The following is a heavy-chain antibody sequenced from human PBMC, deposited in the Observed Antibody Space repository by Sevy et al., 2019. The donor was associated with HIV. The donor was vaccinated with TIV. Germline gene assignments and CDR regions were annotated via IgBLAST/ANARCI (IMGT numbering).Heavy chain of an antibody. D-gene: IGHD3-3*01. V-gene: IGHV3-23*01. J-gene: IGHJ3*02. CDR1: GFTFSSYA. CDR2: ISGSGGST. CDR3: AKGYVLRFLEWLPPGPSTHDAFYI. Sequence: GGSLRLSCAASGFTFSSYAMSWVRQAPGKGLEWVSAISGSGGSTYYADSVKGRFTVSRDNSKNTLYLQMNSLRAEDTAVYYCAKGYVLRFLEWLPPGPSTHDAFYIWGQGTMVTVSS.